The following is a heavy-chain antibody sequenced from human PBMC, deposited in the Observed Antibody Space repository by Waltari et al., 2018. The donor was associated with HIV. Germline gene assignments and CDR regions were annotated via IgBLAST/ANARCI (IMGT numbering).Heavy chain of an antibody. CDR2: IEYSGST. CDR1: GCSVNSNSFY. Sequence: QLQLQESGPGLVKPSETLSLTCPVSGCSVNSNSFYWSWIRQPPGKGLEWIGSIEYSGSTHYNPSLESRATISVDTSKNQFSLKLSSVTAADTAVYYCAREYYYDGTLDYWRQGTLVTVSS. V-gene: IGHV4-39*01. D-gene: IGHD3-22*01. CDR3: AREYYYDGTLDY. J-gene: IGHJ4*02.